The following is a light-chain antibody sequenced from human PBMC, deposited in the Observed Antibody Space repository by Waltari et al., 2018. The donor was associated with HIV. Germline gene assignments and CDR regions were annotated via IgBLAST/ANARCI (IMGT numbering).Light chain of an antibody. V-gene: IGLV2-23*02. J-gene: IGLJ2*01. CDR1: ISDIGSYNL. CDR2: EVS. Sequence: QSALTQPASVSGSPGQSIPISCTGTISDIGSYNLFSLYQQYPGRAPKLIIYEVSKRPSGVSDRFSGSKSGNRASLTVAGLKVEDEADYYCCSYAGGRVFVLFGGGTRLTV. CDR3: CSYAGGRVFVL.